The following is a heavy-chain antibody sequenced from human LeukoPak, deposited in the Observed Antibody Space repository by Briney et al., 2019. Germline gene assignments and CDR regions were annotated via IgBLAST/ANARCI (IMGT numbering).Heavy chain of an antibody. Sequence: AGGSLRLSCAASGFTFSSYWMHWVRQAPGKGLVWVSRINFDGSSTTYADSVKGRFTISRDNAKNTLYLQMNSLRAEDTAVYYCARRGSSGWYDSFDYWGQGTLVTVSS. D-gene: IGHD6-19*01. CDR2: INFDGSST. V-gene: IGHV3-74*01. J-gene: IGHJ4*02. CDR3: ARRGSSGWYDSFDY. CDR1: GFTFSSYW.